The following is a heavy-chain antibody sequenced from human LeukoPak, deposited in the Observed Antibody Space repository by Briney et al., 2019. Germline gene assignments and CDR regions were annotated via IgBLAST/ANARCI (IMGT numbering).Heavy chain of an antibody. CDR2: ISTNKGNT. Sequence: ASVKVSRKASGYMFTSYGISWVRQAPGQGLEWMGWISTNKGNTNYAQRLQGRVTMTADTSTSTAYMELRSLRSDDTAIYYCVRDIQWRFDPWGQGTLVTVSS. J-gene: IGHJ5*02. CDR3: VRDIQWRFDP. V-gene: IGHV1-18*01. D-gene: IGHD2-8*01. CDR1: GYMFTSYG.